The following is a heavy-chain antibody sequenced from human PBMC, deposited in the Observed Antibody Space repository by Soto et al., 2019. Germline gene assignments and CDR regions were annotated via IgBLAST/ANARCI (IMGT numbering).Heavy chain of an antibody. CDR3: ARAYCGGDCYSPQFDY. D-gene: IGHD2-21*01. J-gene: IGHJ4*02. V-gene: IGHV1-46*03. Sequence: ASVTVSCQASGYTFTSYYMHWVRQAPGQGLEWMGIINPSGGSTSYAQKFQGRVTMTRDTSTSTVYMELSSLGSEDTAVYYCARAYCGGDCYSPQFDYWGQGTLVTVSS. CDR1: GYTFTSYY. CDR2: INPSGGST.